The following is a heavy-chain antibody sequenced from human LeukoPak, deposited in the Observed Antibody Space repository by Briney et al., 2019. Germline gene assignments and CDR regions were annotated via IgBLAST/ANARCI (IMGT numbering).Heavy chain of an antibody. Sequence: GGSLRLSCAASGFTFSSYGMHWVRQAPGKGLERVAVIWYDGSNKYYADSVKGRFTISRDNSKNTLYLQMNSLRAEDTAVYYCAREVFTYYDILTGYYSPLPTSDWGQGTLVTVSS. V-gene: IGHV3-33*01. CDR3: AREVFTYYDILTGYYSPLPTSD. CDR2: IWYDGSNK. CDR1: GFTFSSYG. J-gene: IGHJ4*02. D-gene: IGHD3-9*01.